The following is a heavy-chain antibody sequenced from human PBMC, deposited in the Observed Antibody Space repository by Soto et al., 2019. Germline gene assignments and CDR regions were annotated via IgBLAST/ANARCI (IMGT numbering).Heavy chain of an antibody. CDR2: ISINGNS. CDR1: GGSITDYS. V-gene: IGHV4-4*07. CDR3: ARESGDNWTYEVD. D-gene: IGHD1-7*01. Sequence: QVQVKESGPGLVKPSETLSLTCTVSGGSITDYSWSWIRQSAGKGLEWLGRISINGNSHYHPSLRSRVTMSIETSENQFSLTLRSVTAADTAACYCARESGDNWTYEVDWGQGTLVTVSS. J-gene: IGHJ4*02.